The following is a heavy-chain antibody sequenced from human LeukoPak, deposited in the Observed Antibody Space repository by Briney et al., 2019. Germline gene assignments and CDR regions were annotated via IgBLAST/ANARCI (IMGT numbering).Heavy chain of an antibody. Sequence: GESLRLSCAASGFTFSSFDMHWVRQPPGQGLEWVSTIGTASDTYYPGSVEGRFTLSGDNAKNSLYLQMNSLTAGDTAVYYCARGPPRGKYYYMDVWGKGTTVTVSS. J-gene: IGHJ6*03. V-gene: IGHV3-13*01. CDR3: ARGPPRGKYYYMDV. CDR2: IGTASDT. D-gene: IGHD1-1*01. CDR1: GFTFSSFD.